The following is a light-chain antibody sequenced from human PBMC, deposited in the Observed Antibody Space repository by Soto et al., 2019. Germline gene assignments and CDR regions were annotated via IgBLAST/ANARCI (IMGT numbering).Light chain of an antibody. V-gene: IGKV3-11*01. Sequence: EIVLTQSPATLSLSPGEGATFSCKASQSVGTSLAWFQQKPGQAPRLLIYDASVRATGIPARFSGSGSGTDFTLTISRLQPEDIAMYYCQQYHSYSTFGQGTKVDIK. J-gene: IGKJ1*01. CDR2: DAS. CDR1: QSVGTS. CDR3: QQYHSYST.